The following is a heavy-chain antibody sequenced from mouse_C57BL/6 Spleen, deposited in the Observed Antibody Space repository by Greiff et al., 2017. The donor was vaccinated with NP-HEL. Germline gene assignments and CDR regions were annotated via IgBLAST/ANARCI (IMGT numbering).Heavy chain of an antibody. CDR1: GFNIKDYY. CDR3: TTRDYGIGLYFDY. D-gene: IGHD1-1*01. J-gene: IGHJ2*01. CDR2: IDPEDGDT. V-gene: IGHV14-1*01. Sequence: EVQLQQSGAELVRPGASVKLSCTASGFNIKDYYMHWVKQRPEQGLEWIGRIDPEDGDTEYAPKFQGKATMTADTSSNTAYLQLSSLTSDDTAVYYCTTRDYGIGLYFDYWGQGTTLTVSS.